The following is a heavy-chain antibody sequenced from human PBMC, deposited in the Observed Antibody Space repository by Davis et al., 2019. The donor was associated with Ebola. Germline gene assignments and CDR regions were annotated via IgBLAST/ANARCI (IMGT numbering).Heavy chain of an antibody. D-gene: IGHD3-10*01. Sequence: SVQVSCKASGGTFSSYAISWVRQAPGQGLEWMGGIIPIFGTANYAQKFQGRVTITADKSTSTAYMELSSLRAEDTAVYYCARDGRFRDRSWFDPWGQGTLVTVSS. CDR2: IIPIFGTA. J-gene: IGHJ5*02. CDR1: GGTFSSYA. V-gene: IGHV1-69*06. CDR3: ARDGRFRDRSWFDP.